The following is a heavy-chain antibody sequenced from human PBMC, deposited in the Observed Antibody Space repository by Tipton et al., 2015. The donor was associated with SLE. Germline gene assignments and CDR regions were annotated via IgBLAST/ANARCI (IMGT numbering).Heavy chain of an antibody. V-gene: IGHV4-31*03. CDR1: GVSITTGGYY. Sequence: TLSLTCTVSGVSITTGGYYWTWIRQLPGKGLEWLGYIYYSGTTHYNPSLKSRVSMSVDKSKNQFSLKLSSVTVADTAVYYCAKDYNYDNADYYWGQGKLVIVSS. CDR2: IYYSGTT. D-gene: IGHD4-17*01. J-gene: IGHJ4*02. CDR3: AKDYNYDNADYY.